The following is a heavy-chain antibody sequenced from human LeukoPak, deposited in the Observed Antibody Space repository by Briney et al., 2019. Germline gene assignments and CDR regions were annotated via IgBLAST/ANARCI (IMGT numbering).Heavy chain of an antibody. Sequence: GGSLRLSCAASGFTFSSYNMNWVRQAPGKGLEWVSSISYTGTYIYYADSVKGRFTISRDNAQNSLYLQMNSLRAEDTAIYYCVRDRGTYRPIDYWGQGTLVTVSS. CDR2: ISYTGTYI. J-gene: IGHJ4*02. V-gene: IGHV3-21*04. CDR1: GFTFSSYN. CDR3: VRDRGTYRPIDY. D-gene: IGHD1-26*01.